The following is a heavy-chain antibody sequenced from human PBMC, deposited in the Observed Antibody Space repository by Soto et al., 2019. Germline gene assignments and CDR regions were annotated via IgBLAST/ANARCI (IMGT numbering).Heavy chain of an antibody. Sequence: TLSLTCTVSGGSINTFYWSWVRQPAGKGLEWIGRIFSSGSTSFNPSLESRVAMSVDTSKNHFSLNLSSVTAADMAVYYCAREGSYSAYNFAHGIQLWSFDFWGQGAMVTVSS. CDR1: GGSINTFY. V-gene: IGHV4-4*07. J-gene: IGHJ4*02. CDR2: IFSSGST. CDR3: AREGSYSAYNFAHGIQLWSFDF. D-gene: IGHD5-18*01.